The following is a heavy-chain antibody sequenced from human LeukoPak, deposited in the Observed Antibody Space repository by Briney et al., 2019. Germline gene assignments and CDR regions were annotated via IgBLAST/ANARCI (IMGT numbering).Heavy chain of an antibody. Sequence: GGSLRLSCAASGFTFSSYAMSWVRQTPGKGLEWVSGISGSGGSTYYADSVKGRFTISRDNSKNTLYLQMNSLRAEDAALYYCASLVDFWSAFDYWGQGTLVTVSS. D-gene: IGHD3-3*01. CDR3: ASLVDFWSAFDY. CDR2: ISGSGGST. J-gene: IGHJ4*02. V-gene: IGHV3-23*01. CDR1: GFTFSSYA.